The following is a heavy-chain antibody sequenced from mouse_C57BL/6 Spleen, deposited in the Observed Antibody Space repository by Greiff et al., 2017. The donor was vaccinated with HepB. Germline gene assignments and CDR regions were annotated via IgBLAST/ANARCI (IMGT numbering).Heavy chain of an antibody. Sequence: VQLQESGAELARPGASVKMSCKASGYTFTSYTMHWVKQRPGQGLEWIGYINPSSGYTNYNQKFKDKATLTADKSSSTAYMQLSSLTSEDSAVYYCARYPIYDGYYVRWFDYWGQGTTLTVSS. D-gene: IGHD2-3*01. CDR1: GYTFTSYT. V-gene: IGHV1-4*01. CDR3: ARYPIYDGYYVRWFDY. J-gene: IGHJ2*01. CDR2: INPSSGYT.